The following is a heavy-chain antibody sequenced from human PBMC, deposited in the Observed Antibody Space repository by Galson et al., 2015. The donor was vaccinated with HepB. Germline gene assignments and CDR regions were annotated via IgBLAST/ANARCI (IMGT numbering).Heavy chain of an antibody. D-gene: IGHD6-13*01. V-gene: IGHV1-3*01. Sequence: SVKVSCKASGYTFTSYAMHWVRQAPGQRLEWMGWINAGNGNTKYSQKFQGRVTITRDTSASTAYMELSSLRSEDTAVYYCARGAKAAIAAAALWWGQGTLVTVSS. CDR1: GYTFTSYA. CDR3: ARGAKAAIAAAALW. CDR2: INAGNGNT. J-gene: IGHJ4*02.